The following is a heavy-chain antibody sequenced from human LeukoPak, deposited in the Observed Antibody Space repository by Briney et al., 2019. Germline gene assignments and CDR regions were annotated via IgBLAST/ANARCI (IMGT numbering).Heavy chain of an antibody. J-gene: IGHJ6*02. CDR2: INPNSGGT. V-gene: IGHV1-2*02. D-gene: IGHD6-19*01. CDR3: ARDPLDRVAVAGYGMDV. CDR1: GYTFTGYY. Sequence: ASVKVSCKASGYTFTGYYMHWVRQAPGQGLEWMGWINPNSGGTNYAQKFQGRVTMTRDTSISTAYMELSRLRSDDTAVYYCARDPLDRVAVAGYGMDVWGQGTTVTVSS.